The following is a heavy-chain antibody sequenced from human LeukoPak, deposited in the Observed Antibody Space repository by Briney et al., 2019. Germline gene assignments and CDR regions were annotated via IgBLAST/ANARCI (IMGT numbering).Heavy chain of an antibody. D-gene: IGHD5-12*01. CDR1: GYTFTGYY. CDR2: INPNSGGT. CDR3: ARVLVATVGGLLFDY. V-gene: IGHV1-2*02. J-gene: IGHJ4*02. Sequence: ASVKVSCKASGYTFTGYYMHWVRQAPGQGLEWMGWINPNSGGTNYAQKFQGRVTMTRDTSISTAYMGLSRLGSDDTAVYYCARVLVATVGGLLFDYWGQGTLVTVSS.